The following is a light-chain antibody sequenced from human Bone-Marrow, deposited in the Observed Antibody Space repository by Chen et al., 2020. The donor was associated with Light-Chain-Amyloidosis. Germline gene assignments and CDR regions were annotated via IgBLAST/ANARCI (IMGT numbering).Light chain of an antibody. CDR1: ALPKQY. V-gene: IGLV3-25*03. Sequence: SYELTQPPSVSVSPGQTARSTCSGDALPKQYAYWYQQKPGQAPVLGIYKDSERPSGIPERFSGSSSGTTVTLTISGVQAEDEADYYCQSADSSDLGVFGGGTKLTVL. CDR3: QSADSSDLGV. CDR2: KDS. J-gene: IGLJ3*02.